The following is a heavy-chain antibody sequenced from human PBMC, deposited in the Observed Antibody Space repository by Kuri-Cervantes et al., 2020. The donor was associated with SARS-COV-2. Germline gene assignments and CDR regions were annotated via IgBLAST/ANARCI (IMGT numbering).Heavy chain of an antibody. CDR3: AKALRILVVPVVLGFDYYYGMDV. J-gene: IGHJ6*02. Sequence: GGSLRLSCAASGFTLSSYGMHWVRQAPGKGLEWVAVISYDGSNKYYADSVKGRFTISRDNSKNTLYLQMNSLRAEDTAVYYCAKALRILVVPVVLGFDYYYGMDVWGQGTTVTVSS. CDR2: ISYDGSNK. V-gene: IGHV3-30*18. D-gene: IGHD2-2*01. CDR1: GFTLSSYG.